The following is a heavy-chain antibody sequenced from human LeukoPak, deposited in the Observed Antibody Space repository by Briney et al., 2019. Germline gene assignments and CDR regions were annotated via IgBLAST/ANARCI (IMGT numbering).Heavy chain of an antibody. CDR1: GFTFSSYA. CDR3: AREQRGYDCYY. CDR2: ITYDGSSK. J-gene: IGHJ4*02. Sequence: GGSLRLSCAASGFTFSSYAMHWVRQAPGKGLEWVALITYDGSSKYYADSVKGRFTISRDNSKNTLYLQMSSLRAEDTAVYYCAREQRGYDCYYWGQGTLVTVSS. D-gene: IGHD5-12*01. V-gene: IGHV3-30-3*01.